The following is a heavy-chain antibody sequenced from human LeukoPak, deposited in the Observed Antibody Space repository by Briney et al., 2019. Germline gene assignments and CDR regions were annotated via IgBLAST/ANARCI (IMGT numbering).Heavy chain of an antibody. CDR2: ISGSGGST. J-gene: IGHJ6*02. Sequence: GGSLRLSCAASGFTFSSFAMSWVRQAPGKGLEWVSVISGSGGSTYFADSVKGRFTISRDNSKNTLYLQMNSLRAGDTAVYYCAKSVRGVNHGMDVWGQGTTVTVSS. D-gene: IGHD3-10*01. V-gene: IGHV3-23*01. CDR1: GFTFSSFA. CDR3: AKSVRGVNHGMDV.